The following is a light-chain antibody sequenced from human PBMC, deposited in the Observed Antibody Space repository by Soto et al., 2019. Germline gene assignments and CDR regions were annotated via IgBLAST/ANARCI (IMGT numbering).Light chain of an antibody. CDR2: KAS. J-gene: IGKJ1*01. CDR3: QHYNSYSEA. CDR1: QTISSW. Sequence: MTQSPATLSVSLGERATLSCRASQTISSWLAWYQQKPGKAPKLLIYKASTLKSGVPSRFSGSGSGTEFTLTISSLQPDDFATYYCQHYNSYSEAFGQGTKVELK. V-gene: IGKV1-5*03.